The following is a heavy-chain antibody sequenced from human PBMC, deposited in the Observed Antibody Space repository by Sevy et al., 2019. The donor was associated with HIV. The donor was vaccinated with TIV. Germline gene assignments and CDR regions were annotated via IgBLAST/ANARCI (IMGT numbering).Heavy chain of an antibody. V-gene: IGHV3-7*01. J-gene: IGHJ4*02. CDR1: GFTFSSYW. Sequence: GGSLRLSCAASGFTFSSYWMSWVRLAPGKGLEWVANIKQDGSEKYYVDSVKGRFTISRDNAKNSLYLQMNSLRAEDTAVYYCARGGSRSYWDYYFDYWGQGTLVTVSS. CDR2: IKQDGSEK. CDR3: ARGGSRSYWDYYFDY. D-gene: IGHD1-26*01.